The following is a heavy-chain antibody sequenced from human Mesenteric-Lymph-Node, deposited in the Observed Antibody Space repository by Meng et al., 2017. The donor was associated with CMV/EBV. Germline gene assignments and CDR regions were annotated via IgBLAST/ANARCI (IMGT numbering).Heavy chain of an antibody. V-gene: IGHV4-34*01. D-gene: IGHD2-21*01. Sequence: GSLRLSCAVYGGSFSGYYWSWIRQPPGKGLEWIGEINHSGSTNYNPSLKSRVTISVDTSKNQFSLKLSSVTAADTAVYYCARARLCGGDCYSLDYWGQGTLVTVSS. CDR3: ARARLCGGDCYSLDY. CDR2: INHSGST. J-gene: IGHJ4*02. CDR1: GGSFSGYY.